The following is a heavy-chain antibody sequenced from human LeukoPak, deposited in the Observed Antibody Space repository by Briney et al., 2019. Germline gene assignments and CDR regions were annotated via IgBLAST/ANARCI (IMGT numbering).Heavy chain of an antibody. D-gene: IGHD7-27*01. Sequence: GGSLRLSCAASGFIVSNNYMSWVRQAPGKGPEWVSIIYGTGRTYYADSVKGRFTISRDDSKDTLYLEINSLRVEDTAVYYCAAGWGFFDYWGQGALVTVSS. CDR2: IYGTGRT. CDR3: AAGWGFFDY. J-gene: IGHJ4*02. V-gene: IGHV3-66*01. CDR1: GFIVSNNY.